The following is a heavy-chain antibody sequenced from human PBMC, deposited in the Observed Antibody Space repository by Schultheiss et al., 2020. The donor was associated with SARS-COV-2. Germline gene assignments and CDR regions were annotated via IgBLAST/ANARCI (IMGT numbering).Heavy chain of an antibody. CDR1: GFTFSSYG. Sequence: GGSLRLSCAASGFTFSSYGMHWVRQAPGKGLEWVAVISYDGSNKYYADSVKGRFTISRDNSKNTLYLQMNSLRAEDTAVYYCARDWYGDGAFDIWGQGTMVTVSS. J-gene: IGHJ3*02. V-gene: IGHV3-30*12. D-gene: IGHD4-17*01. CDR3: ARDWYGDGAFDI. CDR2: ISYDGSNK.